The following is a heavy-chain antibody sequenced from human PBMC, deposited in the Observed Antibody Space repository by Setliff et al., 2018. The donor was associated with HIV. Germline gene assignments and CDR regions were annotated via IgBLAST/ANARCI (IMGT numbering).Heavy chain of an antibody. CDR3: ARVGTTESLSADWFDP. J-gene: IGHJ5*02. D-gene: IGHD4-17*01. V-gene: IGHV1-8*01. Sequence: ASVKVSCKASGSTFSTYDINWVRQAPGQGPEWMGWMNPNSGNTAYAQKFQGRITMTRNTAMTTAYMELSSLTSEDTAVYYCARVGTTESLSADWFDPWGQGTLVTVSS. CDR1: GSTFSTYD. CDR2: MNPNSGNT.